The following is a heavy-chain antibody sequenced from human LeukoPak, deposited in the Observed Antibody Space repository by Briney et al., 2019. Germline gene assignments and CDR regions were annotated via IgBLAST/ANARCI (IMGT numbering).Heavy chain of an antibody. CDR2: IKEDGSEK. CDR1: GFTLSSYW. V-gene: IGHV3-7*01. J-gene: IGHJ6*03. Sequence: GGSLRLSCAASGFTLSSYWMSWVRQAPGKGLEWVANIKEDGSEKYYVDSVKGRFTISRDNAENSVYLQMNGLRAEDTAVYYCARGARDTIFGAVIRSYSSMAVWAKGPRSPSP. CDR3: ARGARDTIFGAVIRSYSSMAV. D-gene: IGHD3-3*01.